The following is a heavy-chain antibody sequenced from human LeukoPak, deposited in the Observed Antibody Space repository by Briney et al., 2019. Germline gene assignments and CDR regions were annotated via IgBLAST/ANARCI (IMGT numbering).Heavy chain of an antibody. CDR3: ARVLSAAGFDFDY. CDR1: GFTFSSYS. D-gene: IGHD3-10*01. Sequence: PGGSQRLSCAASGFTFSSYSMNWVRQAPGKGLEWVSSISSSSSYIYYADSVKGRFTISRDNAKNSLYLQMNSLRAEDTAVYYCARVLSAAGFDFDYWGQGTLVTVSS. J-gene: IGHJ4*02. CDR2: ISSSSSYI. V-gene: IGHV3-21*01.